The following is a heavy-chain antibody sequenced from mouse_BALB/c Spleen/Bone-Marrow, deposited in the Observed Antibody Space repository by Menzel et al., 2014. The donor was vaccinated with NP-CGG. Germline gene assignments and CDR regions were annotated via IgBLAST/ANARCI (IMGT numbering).Heavy chain of an antibody. CDR2: ILPGSGST. Sequence: QVQLQQSGAELMKPGASVKISCKATGYTFNSYWIEWVKQRPGHGLEWIGEILPGSGSTNYDEKFKGKATFTADTSSNTAYMQLSSLTSEDSAVYYRASFYGRFAYWGQGTLVTVSA. J-gene: IGHJ3*01. V-gene: IGHV1-9*01. CDR1: GYTFNSYW. D-gene: IGHD1-1*02. CDR3: ASFYGRFAY.